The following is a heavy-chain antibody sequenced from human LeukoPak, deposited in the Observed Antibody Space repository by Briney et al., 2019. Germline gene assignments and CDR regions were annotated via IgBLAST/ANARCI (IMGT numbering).Heavy chain of an antibody. V-gene: IGHV1-46*01. CDR1: GYTFTSYY. D-gene: IGHD1-26*01. J-gene: IGHJ4*02. CDR2: INPSGGST. CDR3: ARGPARRGSYVDY. Sequence: GASVKVSCKASGYTFTSYYMHWGRQAPGQGLEGMGMINPSGGSTSYAQKFQGRVTMTRDMSTSTVYMELSSLRSEDTAVYYCARGPARRGSYVDYWGQGTLVTVSS.